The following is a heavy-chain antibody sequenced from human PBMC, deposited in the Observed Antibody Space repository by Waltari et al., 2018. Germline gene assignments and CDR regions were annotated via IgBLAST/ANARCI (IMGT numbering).Heavy chain of an antibody. D-gene: IGHD3-10*01. V-gene: IGHV4-4*07. CDR1: GGSLSSYY. CDR3: ARDKSITMVRGAPSWFDP. Sequence: QVQLQESGPGLVKPSETLSLTCTVSGGSLSSYYWSWIRQPAGTGLEWIGRIYTSGSTNYNPSLKSRVTMSVDTSKNQFSLKLSSVTAADTAVYYCARDKSITMVRGAPSWFDPWGQGTLVTVSS. CDR2: IYTSGST. J-gene: IGHJ5*02.